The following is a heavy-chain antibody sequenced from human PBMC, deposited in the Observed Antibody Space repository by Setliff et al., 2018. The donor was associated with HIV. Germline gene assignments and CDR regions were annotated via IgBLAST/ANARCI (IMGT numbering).Heavy chain of an antibody. D-gene: IGHD2-21*02. V-gene: IGHV4-39*07. Sequence: PSETLSLTCIVSRGSISSTSHYWGWVRQSPGRRLEWIGSIYYSGRTYYNPSLKSRVIISVDTSKMQFSLKLRSVTAADTAMYYCARLLQGGNYAFDIWGQGTMVTVSS. CDR1: RGSISSTSHY. CDR3: ARLLQGGNYAFDI. J-gene: IGHJ3*02. CDR2: IYYSGRT.